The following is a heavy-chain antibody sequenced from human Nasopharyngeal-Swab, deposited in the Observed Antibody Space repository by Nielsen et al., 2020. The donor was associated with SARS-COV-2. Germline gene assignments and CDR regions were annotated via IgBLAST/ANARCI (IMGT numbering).Heavy chain of an antibody. CDR2: IKRKSDGGTT. D-gene: IGHD5-12*01. J-gene: IGHJ4*02. Sequence: GGSLRLSCAASGFPFSSYSMSWVRQAPGKGLEWVGRIKRKSDGGTTDYAAPVKGRFTISRDDSKNTLYLQMNSLKTEDTAVYYCTTDSSGYGNYWGQGTLVTVSS. V-gene: IGHV3-15*01. CDR3: TTDSSGYGNY. CDR1: GFPFSSYS.